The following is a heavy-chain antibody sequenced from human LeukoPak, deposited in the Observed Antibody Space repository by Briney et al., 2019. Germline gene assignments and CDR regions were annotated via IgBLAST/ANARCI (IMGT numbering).Heavy chain of an antibody. CDR3: ARLLPNTWIQLWLGAFDI. CDR1: GYTFTTYD. Sequence: ASVKVSCKASGYTFTTYDINWVRQATGQELEWMGWMNPNSGSMGYTQKFQGRVTLTRNTSISTAYMELSSLRSEDTAVYYCARLLPNTWIQLWLGAFDIWGQGTMVTVSS. D-gene: IGHD5-18*01. V-gene: IGHV1-8*01. J-gene: IGHJ3*02. CDR2: MNPNSGSM.